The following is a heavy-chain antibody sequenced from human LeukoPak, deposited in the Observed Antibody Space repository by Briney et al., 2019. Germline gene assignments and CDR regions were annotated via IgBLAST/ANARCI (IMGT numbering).Heavy chain of an antibody. CDR2: IYNSGST. Sequence: SETLSLTCTVSGDSFSYFYWSWIRQPPGKGLEWIGYIYNSGSTSYNPSLRSRVTISLDTSKNQFSLKLSSVTAADTAVYYCARWVAVAAYFDYWGQGTLVTVSS. J-gene: IGHJ4*02. CDR1: GDSFSYFY. D-gene: IGHD6-19*01. V-gene: IGHV4-59*12. CDR3: ARWVAVAAYFDY.